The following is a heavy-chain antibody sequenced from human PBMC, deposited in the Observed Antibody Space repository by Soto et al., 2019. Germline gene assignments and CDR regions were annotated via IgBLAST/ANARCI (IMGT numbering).Heavy chain of an antibody. D-gene: IGHD4-17*01. CDR3: ARHKGGDPYYFDY. CDR1: GFTFSNYG. Sequence: QVQLVESGGGVVQPGMSLRLSCAASGFTFSNYGMHWVRQAPGKGLEWVAVIWYDGSNKYYADSVKGRFTISRDNSKNTLYLQMNTLRAEDTAVYYCARHKGGDPYYFDYWGQGTLVTASS. V-gene: IGHV3-33*01. J-gene: IGHJ4*02. CDR2: IWYDGSNK.